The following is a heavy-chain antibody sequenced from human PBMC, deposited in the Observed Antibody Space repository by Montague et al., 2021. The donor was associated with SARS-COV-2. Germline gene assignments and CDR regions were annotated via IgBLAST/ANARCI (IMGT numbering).Heavy chain of an antibody. J-gene: IGHJ4*02. V-gene: IGHV4-39*07. CDR1: GGSISSSSYY. CDR2: IYYSGST. CDR3: ARDLNEYSSSGSFDY. D-gene: IGHD6-6*01. Sequence: SETLSLTCTVSGGSISSSSYYWGWIRQPPGKGLEWIGSIYYSGSTYYNPSLKSRVTISVDTPKNQFSLKLSSVTAADTAVYYCARDLNEYSSSGSFDYWGQGTLVTVSS.